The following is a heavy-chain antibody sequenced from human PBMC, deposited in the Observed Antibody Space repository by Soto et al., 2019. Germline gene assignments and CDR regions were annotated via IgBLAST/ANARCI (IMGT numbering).Heavy chain of an antibody. J-gene: IGHJ4*02. D-gene: IGHD6-19*01. CDR1: GFTFSDHY. CDR2: SRNKANSYTT. Sequence: EVQLVESGGGLVQPGGSLRLSCAASGFTFSDHYIDWVRQAPGKGLQWVGRSRNKANSYTTEYAASVKGRFTISRDDSKNSLYLQMNSLKTEDTAVYYCARSTYSSGSGWYVDYWGQGNLVTVSS. CDR3: ARSTYSSGSGWYVDY. V-gene: IGHV3-72*01.